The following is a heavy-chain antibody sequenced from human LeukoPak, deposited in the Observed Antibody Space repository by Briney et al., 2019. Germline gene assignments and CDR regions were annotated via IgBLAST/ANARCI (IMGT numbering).Heavy chain of an antibody. V-gene: IGHV4-59*08. CDR2: IYYSGST. CDR1: GGSISSYY. J-gene: IGHJ3*02. CDR3: AGAGAFDI. Sequence: PSETLSLTCTVSGGSISSYYWSWIRQPPGKGLEWIGYIYYSGSTKYNPSLKSRVTISVDTSKNQFSLKLSSVTAADTAVYYCAGAGAFDIWGQGTMVTVSS.